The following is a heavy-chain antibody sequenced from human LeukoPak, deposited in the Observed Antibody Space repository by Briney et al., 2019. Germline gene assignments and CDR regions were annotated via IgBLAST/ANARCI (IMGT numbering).Heavy chain of an antibody. CDR1: EYSFTSYW. V-gene: IGHV5-51*01. CDR3: ARRAAPADY. D-gene: IGHD6-13*01. CDR2: IYNGDADT. Sequence: GESLRISCKGSEYSFTSYWIGWVRQMPGKGREWMGIIYNGDADTRYSPSFQGQVTISADKSISTAYLQWSSLKASDTAMYYCARRAAPADYWGQGTLVTVSS. J-gene: IGHJ4*02.